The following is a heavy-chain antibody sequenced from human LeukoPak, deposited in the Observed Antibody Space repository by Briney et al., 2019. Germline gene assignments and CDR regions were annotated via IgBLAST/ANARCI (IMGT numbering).Heavy chain of an antibody. J-gene: IGHJ4*02. V-gene: IGHV3-21*01. D-gene: IGHD1-20*01. CDR1: GFIFRDYT. CDR2: INKGGSYM. Sequence: GGSLRLSCVASGFIFRDYTMNWVRQTPGKGLEWVSAINKGGSYMAYADSVKGRFTISRDNAKNSLYLQMNSLRAEDTAVYFCARGTNWSPLDFDYWGQGTLVTVSS. CDR3: ARGTNWSPLDFDY.